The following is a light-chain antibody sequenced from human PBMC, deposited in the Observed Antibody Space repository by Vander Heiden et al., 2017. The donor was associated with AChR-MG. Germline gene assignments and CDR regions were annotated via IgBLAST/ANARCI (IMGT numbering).Light chain of an antibody. CDR3: SSYTSSSTQV. Sequence: QSALTQPASVSGSPGQSITITCTGTSSDVGGYNYVSCYQQHPGNAPILMIYDVSNRPSGVSNRFSASKSGNTASLTISALQAEDEADYYCSSYTSSSTQVFGGGTKLTVL. CDR1: SSDVGGYNY. V-gene: IGLV2-14*01. J-gene: IGLJ2*01. CDR2: DVS.